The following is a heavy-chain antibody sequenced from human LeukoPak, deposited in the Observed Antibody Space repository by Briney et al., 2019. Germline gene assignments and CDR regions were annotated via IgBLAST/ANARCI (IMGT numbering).Heavy chain of an antibody. CDR2: IYYSGST. CDR1: GGSISSYY. CDR3: ARALGTY. J-gene: IGHJ4*02. Sequence: SETLSLTCTVSGGSISSYYWSWIRQLPGKGLEWIGYIYYSGSTNYNPSLKSRVTISVDTSKNQFSLKLSSVTAADTAVYYCARALGTYWGQGTLVTVSS. V-gene: IGHV4-59*01.